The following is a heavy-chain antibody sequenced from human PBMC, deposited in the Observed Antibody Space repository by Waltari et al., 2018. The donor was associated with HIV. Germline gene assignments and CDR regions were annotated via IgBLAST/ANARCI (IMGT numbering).Heavy chain of an antibody. Sequence: QVQLVESGGTVVQPGKSLRLSCVTDGFTLTDYAMSWFRQTPGAGLKWLEILCSDGNTRFYAPFVRGRFSISRDNTKKTVFLQMRALRADDTGVYFCARQGNTGTYFGGHRWGRGT. CDR3: ARQGNTGTYFGGHR. V-gene: IGHV3-33*01. J-gene: IGHJ4*02. CDR1: GFTLTDYA. CDR2: LCSDGNTR. D-gene: IGHD3-10*01.